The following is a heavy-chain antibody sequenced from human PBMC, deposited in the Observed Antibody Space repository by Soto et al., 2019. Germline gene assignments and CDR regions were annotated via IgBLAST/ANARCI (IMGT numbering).Heavy chain of an antibody. CDR1: GFTFSSYG. D-gene: IGHD6-19*01. V-gene: IGHV3-30*18. Sequence: PGGSLRLSCAASGFTFSSYGMHWVRQAPGKGLEWVAVISYDGSNKYYADSVKGRFTISRDNSKNTLYLQMNSLRAEDTAVYYCAKSAFRLPGIAVAGTATPSYWGQGTLVTVSS. CDR2: ISYDGSNK. CDR3: AKSAFRLPGIAVAGTATPSY. J-gene: IGHJ4*02.